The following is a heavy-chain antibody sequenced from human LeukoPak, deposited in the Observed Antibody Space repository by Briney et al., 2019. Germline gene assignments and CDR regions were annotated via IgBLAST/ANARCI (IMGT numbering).Heavy chain of an antibody. CDR2: IYYSGST. CDR1: GGSISSYY. J-gene: IGHJ4*02. D-gene: IGHD5-18*01. Sequence: SSETLSLTCTVSGGSISSYYWGWIRQPPGKGLEWIGSIYYSGSTYYNPSLKSRVTISVDTSKNQFSLKLSSVTAADTAVYYCARETWIQLWLLDYWGQGTLVTVSS. CDR3: ARETWIQLWLLDY. V-gene: IGHV4-39*02.